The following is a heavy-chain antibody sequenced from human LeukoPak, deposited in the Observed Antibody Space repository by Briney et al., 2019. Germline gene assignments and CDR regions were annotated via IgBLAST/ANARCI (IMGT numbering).Heavy chain of an antibody. D-gene: IGHD4-17*01. CDR1: GFTFSSYG. J-gene: IGHJ4*02. V-gene: IGHV3-30*18. Sequence: GGSLRLSCAASGFTFSSYGMHWVRQAPGKGLEWVAVISYDGSNTYYADSVKGRFTISRDKSKNTLFLQMNSLRAEDTAVYYCAKSYGDYLGYFDSWGQGTLVTVSS. CDR3: AKSYGDYLGYFDS. CDR2: ISYDGSNT.